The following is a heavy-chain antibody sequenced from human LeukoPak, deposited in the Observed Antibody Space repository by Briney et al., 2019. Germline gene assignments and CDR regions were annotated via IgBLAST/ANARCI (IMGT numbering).Heavy chain of an antibody. Sequence: GGSLRLSCAASGFTFSSYAMHWVRQAPGKGLEWVANIKQDGSEKHYVDSVKGRFTISRDNAKNSLYLQMNSLRAEDTAVYYCARGSYIYGYICDYWGQGTLVIVSS. CDR2: IKQDGSEK. J-gene: IGHJ4*02. D-gene: IGHD5-18*01. CDR3: ARGSYIYGYICDY. V-gene: IGHV3-7*01. CDR1: GFTFSSYA.